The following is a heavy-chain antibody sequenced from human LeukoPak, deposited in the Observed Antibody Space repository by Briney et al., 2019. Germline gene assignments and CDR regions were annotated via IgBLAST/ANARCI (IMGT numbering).Heavy chain of an antibody. J-gene: IGHJ4*02. CDR1: GFTFSSYG. V-gene: IGHV3-33*01. D-gene: IGHD3-22*01. CDR2: IWYDGSNK. CDR3: ARDTYDSSGIDY. Sequence: RSLRLSXAASGFTFSSYGMHWVRQAPGKGLEWVAVIWYDGSNKYYSDSVKGRFTISRDNSKNTLYLQMNSLRAEDTAVYYCARDTYDSSGIDYWGQGTLVTVSS.